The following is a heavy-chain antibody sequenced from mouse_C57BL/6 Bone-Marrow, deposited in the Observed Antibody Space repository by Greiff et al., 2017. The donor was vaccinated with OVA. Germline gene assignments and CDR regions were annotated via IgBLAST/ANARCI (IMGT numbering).Heavy chain of an antibody. CDR2: IDPEDGET. CDR3: ANSMVTDSFAY. Sequence: EVHLVESGAELVKPGASVKLSCTASGFNIKDYYMHWVKQRTEQGLEWIGRIDPEDGETKYAPKFQGKATITADTSSNTAYLQLSSLTSEDTAVYYCANSMVTDSFAYWGQGTLVTVSA. D-gene: IGHD2-2*01. J-gene: IGHJ3*01. CDR1: GFNIKDYY. V-gene: IGHV14-2*01.